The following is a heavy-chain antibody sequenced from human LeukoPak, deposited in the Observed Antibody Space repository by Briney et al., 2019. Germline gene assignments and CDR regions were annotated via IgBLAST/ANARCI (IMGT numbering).Heavy chain of an antibody. CDR3: ARPQDSSGYYVY. J-gene: IGHJ4*02. D-gene: IGHD3-22*01. V-gene: IGHV1-69*13. Sequence: SVTVSCTASGGTFSSYAISWVRQAPGQGLEWMGGIIPIFGTANYAQKFQGRVTITADESTSTAYMELSSLRPEDTAVYYCARPQDSSGYYVYWGQGTLVTVSS. CDR2: IIPIFGTA. CDR1: GGTFSSYA.